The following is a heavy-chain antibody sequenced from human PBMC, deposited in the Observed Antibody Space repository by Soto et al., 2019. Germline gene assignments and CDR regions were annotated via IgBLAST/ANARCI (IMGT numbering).Heavy chain of an antibody. D-gene: IGHD5-18*01. V-gene: IGHV4-31*03. CDR1: GGSISSGGYY. CDR2: IYYSGST. Sequence: SETLSLTCTVSGGSISSGGYYWSWIRQHPGKGLEWIGYIYYSGSTYYNPSLKSRVTISVDTSKNQFSLKLSSVTAADTAVYYCASSVGGGYSYGFPYFDYWGQGTLVTVSS. J-gene: IGHJ4*02. CDR3: ASSVGGGYSYGFPYFDY.